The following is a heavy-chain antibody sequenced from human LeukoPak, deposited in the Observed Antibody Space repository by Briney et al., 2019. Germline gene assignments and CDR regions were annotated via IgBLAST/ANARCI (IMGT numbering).Heavy chain of an antibody. V-gene: IGHV3-23*01. Sequence: QPGGSLRLSCVASGFSFGNYAMSWVRQAPGKGLQWVSQIRGTGGATWYAGFARDRFTISRDNSKKTLYLQMSGLRVDDTAMYYCVKDPRDTYGTNWFVSWGQGTLLSVSS. J-gene: IGHJ5*01. CDR1: GFSFGNYA. CDR2: IRGTGGAT. CDR3: VKDPRDTYGTNWFVS. D-gene: IGHD2-21*01.